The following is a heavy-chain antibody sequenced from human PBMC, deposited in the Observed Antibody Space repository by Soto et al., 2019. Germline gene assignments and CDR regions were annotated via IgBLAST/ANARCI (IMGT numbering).Heavy chain of an antibody. D-gene: IGHD6-13*01. CDR2: ISPNSGAT. V-gene: IGHV1-2*02. CDR1: GYSFGLFY. Sequence: QIQLMQSGAEVRKPGASVRVSCKVSGYSFGLFYINWLRQAPGEGPEWMGWISPNSGATSYAQKYAGRVSMTRDTSITTVFMELSRLTSDATAVYFCARGGSWYDFWGQGTPVTVS. CDR3: ARGGSWYDF. J-gene: IGHJ4*02.